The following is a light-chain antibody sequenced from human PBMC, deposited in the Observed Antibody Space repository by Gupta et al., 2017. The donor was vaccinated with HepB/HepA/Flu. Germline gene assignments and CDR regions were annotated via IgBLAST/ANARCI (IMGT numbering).Light chain of an antibody. CDR2: GAS. Sequence: VLTQSPGTLSLSPWERATLSCRASQSVSRNFLAWYQQKPGQAPRLLIYGASSRATGIPDRFSGSGSGTDFTLKITRVETDDVAVYYCKQYVRAPKTFGQGTKVEIK. J-gene: IGKJ2*01. V-gene: IGKV3-20*01. CDR1: QSVSRNF. CDR3: KQYVRAPKT.